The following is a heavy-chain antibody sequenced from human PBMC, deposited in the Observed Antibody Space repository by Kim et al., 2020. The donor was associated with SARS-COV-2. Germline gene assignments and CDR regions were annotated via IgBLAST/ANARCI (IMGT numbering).Heavy chain of an antibody. CDR3: AKGVASSSSLVAFDI. CDR1: GFTFSSYG. J-gene: IGHJ3*02. CDR2: ISYDGSNK. Sequence: GGSLRLSCAASGFTFSSYGMHWVRQAPGKGLEWVAVISYDGSNKYYADSVKGRFTISRDNSKNTLYLQMNSLRAEDTAVYYCAKGVASSSSLVAFDIWG. V-gene: IGHV3-30*18. D-gene: IGHD6-6*01.